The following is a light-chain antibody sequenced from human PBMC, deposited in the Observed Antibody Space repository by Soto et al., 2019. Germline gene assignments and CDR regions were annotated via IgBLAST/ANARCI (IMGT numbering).Light chain of an antibody. CDR2: AAS. V-gene: IGKV1-39*01. Sequence: DIQMTQSPSSLSASVGDRVTITCRASQSISSYLNWYQQKPGNAPKLLIYAASSLQSGVPSRFSGSGSGTDVTLTISSLQPEDFATYYCQQSYSTLTFGPGTKVDIK. J-gene: IGKJ3*01. CDR3: QQSYSTLT. CDR1: QSISSY.